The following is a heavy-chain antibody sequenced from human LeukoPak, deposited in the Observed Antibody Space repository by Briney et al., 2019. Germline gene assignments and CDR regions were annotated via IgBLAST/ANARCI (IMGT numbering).Heavy chain of an antibody. CDR3: ARNPGSDYPEW. CDR1: GGSISSSTW. Sequence: PSGTLSLTCAVSGGSISSSTWWSWVRQPPGQGLEWIGEIYRDGNTNYNPSLKSRVTISVDKSKNQFSLKLTSVTAADTAVYYCARNPGSDYPEWWGQGTLVTVSS. CDR2: IYRDGNT. D-gene: IGHD4-17*01. J-gene: IGHJ4*02. V-gene: IGHV4-4*02.